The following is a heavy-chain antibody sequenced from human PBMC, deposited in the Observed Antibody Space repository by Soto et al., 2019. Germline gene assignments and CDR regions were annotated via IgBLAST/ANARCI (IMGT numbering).Heavy chain of an antibody. CDR3: AQAGEDLVLLVALES. J-gene: IGHJ4*02. V-gene: IGHV3-30*18. Sequence: GGSLRLSCAASGFTFSAYAMHWVRQAPDKGLEWVAVISDDGLNKYYRDSLKGRFTISRDNSKNTLHLQMNSLRPEDTAAYYCAQAGEDLVLLVALESWGQGTRVTVAS. D-gene: IGHD2-8*01. CDR2: ISDDGLNK. CDR1: GFTFSAYA.